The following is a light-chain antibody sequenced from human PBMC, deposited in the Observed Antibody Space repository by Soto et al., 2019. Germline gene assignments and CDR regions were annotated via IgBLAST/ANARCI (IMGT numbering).Light chain of an antibody. V-gene: IGLV2-14*01. Sequence: QSALTQPASVSGSPGQSITISCTGTSSDVGGYNYVSWYQQHPGKAPKLMIYEVSNRPSGVSNRFSGSKSGNTASLTISGLQAEDEADYYCSSYTSSSPLDFGTGTKLNVL. J-gene: IGLJ1*01. CDR1: SSDVGGYNY. CDR3: SSYTSSSPLD. CDR2: EVS.